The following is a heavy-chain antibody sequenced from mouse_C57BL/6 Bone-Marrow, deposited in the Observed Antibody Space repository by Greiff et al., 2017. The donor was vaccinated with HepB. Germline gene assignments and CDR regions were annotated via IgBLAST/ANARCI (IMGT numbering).Heavy chain of an antibody. D-gene: IGHD1-1*01. CDR1: GFTFTDYY. J-gene: IGHJ4*01. Sequence: EVMLVESGGGLVQPGGSLSLSCAASGFTFTDYYMRWVRQPPGKALEWLGFIRHNANGYTTEYSASVKGRFTISSANSQSILYLQMNALRAEDSATDYCARCTSGSRAGAMDYGGQGTSGTVSS. CDR2: IRHNANGYTT. CDR3: ARCTSGSRAGAMDY. V-gene: IGHV7-3*01.